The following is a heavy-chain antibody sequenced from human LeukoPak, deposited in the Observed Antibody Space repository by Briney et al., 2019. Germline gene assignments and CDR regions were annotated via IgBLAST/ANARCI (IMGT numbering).Heavy chain of an antibody. V-gene: IGHV3-20*04. Sequence: GGSLRLSCAASGFTFYDYGMSWVRQAPGKGLEWVSGINWNGGSTDYADFVKGRFTISRDNAKNSLYLQMNSLRAEDTALYYCAREEPGLEPPIDYWGQGTLVTVSS. D-gene: IGHD1-1*01. CDR1: GFTFYDYG. J-gene: IGHJ4*02. CDR2: INWNGGST. CDR3: AREEPGLEPPIDY.